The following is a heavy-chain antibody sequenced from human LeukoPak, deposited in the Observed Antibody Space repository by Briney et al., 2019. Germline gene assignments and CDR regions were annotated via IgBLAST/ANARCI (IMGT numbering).Heavy chain of an antibody. D-gene: IGHD3-22*01. CDR2: IDCNGGNT. V-gene: IGHV3-20*04. J-gene: IGHJ5*02. CDR3: ARDLGQWLRYNWFDP. CDR1: GFIFDDYA. Sequence: GGSLRLSCAASGFIFDDYAMSWVRQAPGKGLEWVSGIDCNGGNTAYADSVKGRFTISRDNAKNSLYLQMYSLRAEDTALYYCARDLGQWLRYNWFDPWGQGTLVTVSS.